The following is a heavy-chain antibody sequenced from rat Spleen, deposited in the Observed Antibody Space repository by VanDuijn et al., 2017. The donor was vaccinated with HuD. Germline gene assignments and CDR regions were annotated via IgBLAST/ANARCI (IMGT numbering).Heavy chain of an antibody. J-gene: IGHJ2*01. V-gene: IGHV2-13*01. CDR2: IWGNGNA. CDR1: GFSLSNYG. CDR3: ATQHYYDGYYRDY. Sequence: QVQLKESGPGLVQPSQTLSLTCTVSGFSLSNYGLIWVRQPPGKGLEWMGVIWGNGNANYNSPLKSRLSISRDTSKSQVYLKMTSLQTEDTATYYCATQHYYDGYYRDYWGQGVMVTVSS. D-gene: IGHD1-12*03.